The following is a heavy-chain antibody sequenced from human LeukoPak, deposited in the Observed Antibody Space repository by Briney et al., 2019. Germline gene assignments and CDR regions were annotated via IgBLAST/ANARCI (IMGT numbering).Heavy chain of an antibody. CDR1: GFTFSSYA. J-gene: IGHJ4*02. CDR2: ISGSGGST. CDR3: AKDADPRPFYFDY. V-gene: IGHV3-23*01. Sequence: PGASLRLSCAASGFTFSSYAMSWVRQAPGKRLEWVSEISGSGGSTYYADSVKGRFTISRDNSKNTLYLQMNSLRVEDTAVYYCAKDADPRPFYFDYWGQGILVTVSS.